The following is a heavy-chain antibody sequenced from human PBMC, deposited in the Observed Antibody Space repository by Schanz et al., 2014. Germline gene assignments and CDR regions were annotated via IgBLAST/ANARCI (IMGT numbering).Heavy chain of an antibody. V-gene: IGHV1-8*01. Sequence: QVHLVQSGAEVKKPGSSVKVSCKASGGTFSSDTFSWVRQAPGQGLEWMGWMQPDSGKTHYAEKFQGRVAMTRDVSISTAYMELSSLASEDTAVYYCARGPSQGYSYGHNIGAYYYGMDVWGQGTTVTVSS. CDR1: GGTFSSDT. CDR2: MQPDSGKT. CDR3: ARGPSQGYSYGHNIGAYYYGMDV. J-gene: IGHJ6*02. D-gene: IGHD5-18*01.